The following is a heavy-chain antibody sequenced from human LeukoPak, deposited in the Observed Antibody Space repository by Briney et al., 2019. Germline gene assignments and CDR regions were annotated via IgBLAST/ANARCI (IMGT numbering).Heavy chain of an antibody. Sequence: PGESLKISCKGSGYSFTSYWIGWVRQMPGKGLEWMGIIYPGDSDTRYSPSFQGQVTISADKSISTAYLQWSSLKASDTAMYYCATSDEYCSSTSCWARAFDIWGQGTMVTVSS. V-gene: IGHV5-51*01. CDR3: ATSDEYCSSTSCWARAFDI. CDR1: GYSFTSYW. D-gene: IGHD2-2*01. CDR2: IYPGDSDT. J-gene: IGHJ3*02.